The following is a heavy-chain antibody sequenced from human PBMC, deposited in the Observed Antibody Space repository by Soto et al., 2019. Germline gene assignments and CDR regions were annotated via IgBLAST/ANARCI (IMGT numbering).Heavy chain of an antibody. CDR3: SREGGGAVGALDV. CDR1: GFTFSSYA. Sequence: QVQLVESGGGVVQPGRSLRLSCAASGFTFSSYAMHWVRQAPGKGLEWVAVISYDGSNKYYADSVKGRFTISRDNSKNTKSLQMNRQRAGDTAVYYCSREGGGAVGALDVWGGGTTV. CDR2: ISYDGSNK. J-gene: IGHJ6*02. D-gene: IGHD1-26*01. V-gene: IGHV3-30-3*01.